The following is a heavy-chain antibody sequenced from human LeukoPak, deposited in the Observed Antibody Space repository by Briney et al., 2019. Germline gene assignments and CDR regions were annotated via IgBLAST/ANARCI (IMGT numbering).Heavy chain of an antibody. D-gene: IGHD2-21*02. CDR2: ISSSSSYI. CDR1: GFTFSSYS. J-gene: IGHJ4*02. CDR3: ASKWFCGGDCYYQIDF. V-gene: IGHV3-21*01. Sequence: GGSLRLSCAASGFTFSSYSMNWVRQAPGKGLEWVSSISSSSSYIYYADSVKGRFTISRDNAKNSLYLQMNSLRPEDTAVYYCASKWFCGGDCYYQIDFWGQGTLVTVSS.